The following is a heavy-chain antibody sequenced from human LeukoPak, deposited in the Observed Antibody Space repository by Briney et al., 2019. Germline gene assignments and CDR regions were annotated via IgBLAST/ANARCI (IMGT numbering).Heavy chain of an antibody. V-gene: IGHV1-18*01. D-gene: IGHD5-18*01. J-gene: IGHJ4*02. Sequence: ASVKVSCKASGYTFTSYGISWVRQAPGQGLEWMGWISAYNGNTNYAQKLQGRVTMTTDTSTSTAYMELRSLRSDDTAVYYCARDSSVTNSYGRISYYFDYWGQGTLVTVSS. CDR3: ARDSSVTNSYGRISYYFDY. CDR2: ISAYNGNT. CDR1: GYTFTSYG.